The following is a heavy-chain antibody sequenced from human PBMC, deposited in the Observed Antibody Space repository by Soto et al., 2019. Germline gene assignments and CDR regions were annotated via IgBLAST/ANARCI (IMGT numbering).Heavy chain of an antibody. CDR1: GFTFSSYA. V-gene: IGHV3-23*01. Sequence: PGGSLRLSCAASGFTFSSYAMSWVRQAPGKGLEWVSAISGSGGSTYYADSVKGRFTISRDNSKNTLYLQMNSLRAEDTAVYCCAKALRFLEWSLWYGMDVWGQGTTVTVSS. J-gene: IGHJ6*02. CDR3: AKALRFLEWSLWYGMDV. D-gene: IGHD3-3*01. CDR2: ISGSGGST.